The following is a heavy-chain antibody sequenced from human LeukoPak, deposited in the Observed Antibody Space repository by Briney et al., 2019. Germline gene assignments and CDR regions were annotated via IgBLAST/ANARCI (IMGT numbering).Heavy chain of an antibody. CDR3: ARVEPPLDY. J-gene: IGHJ4*02. Sequence: SETLSLTCAVYGGSFSGYYWSWIRQPPGKGLEWIGEIYHSGSTKYNPSLKSRFTISVDTSQNQFSLKLTSVTAADTAVYYCARVEPPLDYWGQGTLVTVSS. CDR2: IYHSGST. CDR1: GGSFSGYY. V-gene: IGHV4-34*01.